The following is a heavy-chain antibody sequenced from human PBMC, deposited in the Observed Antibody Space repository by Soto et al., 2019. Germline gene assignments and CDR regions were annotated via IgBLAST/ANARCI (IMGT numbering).Heavy chain of an antibody. D-gene: IGHD1-26*01. CDR2: VYWDDDK. V-gene: IGHV2-5*02. CDR1: GFSLSTSGVG. Sequence: SGPTRVNPTQNLTLTCTFSGFSLSTSGVGVGWIRQPPGKALEWLALVYWDDDKRYSPSLKSRLTITKDTSKDQVVLTMTNLDPVDTATYYCALTSAYGTTFNDWGQGTMVTVSS. J-gene: IGHJ3*01. CDR3: ALTSAYGTTFND.